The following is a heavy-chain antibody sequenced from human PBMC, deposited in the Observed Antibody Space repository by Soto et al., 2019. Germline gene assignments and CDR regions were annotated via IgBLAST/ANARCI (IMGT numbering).Heavy chain of an antibody. V-gene: IGHV4-4*07. J-gene: IGHJ5*02. CDR3: ARCAPLCFGAISWFDP. Sequence: AETLSLTCTDSGGSISSYYWSWIRQPAGKGLEWIGRIYTSGSTNYNPSLKSRVTMSVDTSKNQFSLKLSSVTAADTAVYYCARCAPLCFGAISWFDPWGPGTLVTVSS. CDR2: IYTSGST. CDR1: GGSISSYY. D-gene: IGHD3-10*01.